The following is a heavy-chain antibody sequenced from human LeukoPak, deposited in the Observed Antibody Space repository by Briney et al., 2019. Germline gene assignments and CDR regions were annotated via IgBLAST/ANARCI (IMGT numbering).Heavy chain of an antibody. Sequence: SETPSLTCAVYGGSFSGYYWSWIRQPPEKGLEWIGEINHSGSTNYNPSLKSRVTISVDTSKNQFSLKLSSVTAADTAVYYCARDKGTYYYGSGPWFDPWGQGTLVTVSS. J-gene: IGHJ5*02. CDR3: ARDKGTYYYGSGPWFDP. CDR2: INHSGST. D-gene: IGHD3-10*01. CDR1: GGSFSGYY. V-gene: IGHV4-34*01.